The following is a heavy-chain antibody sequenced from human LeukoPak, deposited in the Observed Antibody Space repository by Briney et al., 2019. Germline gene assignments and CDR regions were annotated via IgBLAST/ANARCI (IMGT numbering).Heavy chain of an antibody. CDR1: GGSFSGYY. D-gene: IGHD5-12*01. CDR2: INHSGST. Sequence: MTSETLSLTCAVYGGSFSGYYWSWIRQPPGKGLEWIGEINHSGSTNYNPSLKSRVTISVDTSKNQFSLKLSSVTAADTAVYYCARGATYYYIDVWGKGTTVTVSS. J-gene: IGHJ6*03. CDR3: ARGATYYYIDV. V-gene: IGHV4-34*01.